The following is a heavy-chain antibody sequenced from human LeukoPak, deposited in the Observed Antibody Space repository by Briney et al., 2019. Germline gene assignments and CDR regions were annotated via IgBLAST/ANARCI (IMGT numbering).Heavy chain of an antibody. CDR2: ISGRGGST. Sequence: GGSLRLSCAASGFTFSSYAMSWVRQAPGKGLEWVSAISGRGGSTYYADSVKGRFTISRDNSKNTLYLQMNSLRAEDTAVYYCAKDHGVRGWPRFYFDYWGQGTLVTVSS. J-gene: IGHJ4*02. CDR1: GFTFSSYA. V-gene: IGHV3-23*01. CDR3: AKDHGVRGWPRFYFDY. D-gene: IGHD3-10*01.